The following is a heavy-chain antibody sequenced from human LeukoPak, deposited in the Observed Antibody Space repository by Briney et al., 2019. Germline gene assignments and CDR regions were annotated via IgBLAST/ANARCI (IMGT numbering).Heavy chain of an antibody. J-gene: IGHJ5*02. V-gene: IGHV3-23*01. CDR1: GFTFSSYA. D-gene: IGHD3-3*01. Sequence: GGSLRLSCAASGFTFSSYAMSWVRQAPGKGLEWVSAISGSGGSTYYADSVKGRFTISRDNSKNTLYLQMNSLRAEDTAVYYCAKESDFWSGFPSGEYDWFDPWGQGTLVTVSS. CDR3: AKESDFWSGFPSGEYDWFDP. CDR2: ISGSGGST.